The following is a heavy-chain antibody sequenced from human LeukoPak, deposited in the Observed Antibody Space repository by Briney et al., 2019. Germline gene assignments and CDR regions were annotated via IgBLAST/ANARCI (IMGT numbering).Heavy chain of an antibody. CDR2: IYTSGST. Sequence: SETLSLTCTVSGGSISSYYWSWIRQPPGKGLEWIGRIYTSGSTNYNPSLKSRVTVSVDTSKNQFSLKLSSVTAADTAVYYCAREATYYYDSSGYSDPFGYWGQGTLVTVSS. V-gene: IGHV4-4*08. CDR3: AREATYYYDSSGYSDPFGY. J-gene: IGHJ4*02. D-gene: IGHD3-22*01. CDR1: GGSISSYY.